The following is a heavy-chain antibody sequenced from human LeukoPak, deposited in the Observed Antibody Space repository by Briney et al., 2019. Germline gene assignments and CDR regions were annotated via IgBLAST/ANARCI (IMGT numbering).Heavy chain of an antibody. J-gene: IGHJ4*02. CDR2: ISGSGGST. CDR3: AKIYYYDSSGYFYYFDY. Sequence: GSLRLSCAASGFTFSDYYMSWIRQAPGKGLEWVSAISGSGGSTYYADSVKGRFTISRDNSKNTLYLQMNSLRAEDTAVYYCAKIYYYDSSGYFYYFDYWGQGTLVTVSS. CDR1: GFTFSDYY. V-gene: IGHV3-23*01. D-gene: IGHD3-22*01.